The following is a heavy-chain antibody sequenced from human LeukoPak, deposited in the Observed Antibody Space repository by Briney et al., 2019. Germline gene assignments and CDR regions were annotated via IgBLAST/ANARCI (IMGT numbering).Heavy chain of an antibody. CDR1: GGSFSGYY. CDR2: INHSGSA. Sequence: AETLSLTCAVYGGSFSGYYWSWIRQPPGKGLEWIGEINHSGSANYNPSLKSRVTISVDTSKNQFSLKLSSVTAADTAVYYCARRRGRLGGWGYWGQGTLVTVSS. D-gene: IGHD6-19*01. J-gene: IGHJ4*02. V-gene: IGHV4-34*01. CDR3: ARRRGRLGGWGY.